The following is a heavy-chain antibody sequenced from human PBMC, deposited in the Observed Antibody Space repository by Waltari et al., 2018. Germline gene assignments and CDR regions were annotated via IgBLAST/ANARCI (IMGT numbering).Heavy chain of an antibody. CDR1: GGPISSYY. D-gene: IGHD3-10*01. J-gene: IGHJ6*02. CDR2: IYYRGST. CDR3: ASTINSSRRVIIPYYYYGMDV. V-gene: IGHV4-59*01. Sequence: QVQLQESGPGLVKPSETLSLTCTVSGGPISSYYWSWIRQPPGKGLEWIGYIYYRGSTNYNPSLKSRVTISVDTSKNQFSLKLSSVTAADTAVYYCASTINSSRRVIIPYYYYGMDVWGQGTTVTVSS.